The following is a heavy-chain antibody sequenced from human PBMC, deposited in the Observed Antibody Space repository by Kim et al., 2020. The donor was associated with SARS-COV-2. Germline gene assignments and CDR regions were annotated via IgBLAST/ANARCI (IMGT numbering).Heavy chain of an antibody. V-gene: IGHV1-18*01. CDR2: T. Sequence: TDYAQNFQGRVTRTADTSTSTAYMELRSPKSDDTAVYYCARDGDAYGDFVSWGQGTLVTVSS. CDR3: ARDGDAYGDFVS. D-gene: IGHD4-17*01. J-gene: IGHJ5*02.